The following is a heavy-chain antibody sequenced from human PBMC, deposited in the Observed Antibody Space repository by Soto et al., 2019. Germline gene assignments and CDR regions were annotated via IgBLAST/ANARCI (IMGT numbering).Heavy chain of an antibody. CDR2: INAGNGNT. V-gene: IGHV1-3*01. CDR1: GYTFTSYA. J-gene: IGHJ4*02. CDR3: ARGVTATGD. D-gene: IGHD3-9*01. Sequence: QVQLVQSGAEVKKPGASVKVSCKASGYTFTSYAMRWVRQAPGQRLEWMGWINAGNGNTNYSQKFQGRVTITRDTSASTAYMELRSLRSDDTAVYYCARGVTATGDWGQGTLVTVSS.